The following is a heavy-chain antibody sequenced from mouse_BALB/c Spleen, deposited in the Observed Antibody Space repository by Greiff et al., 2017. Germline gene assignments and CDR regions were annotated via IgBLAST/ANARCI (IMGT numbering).Heavy chain of an antibody. CDR2: INPSSGYT. J-gene: IGHJ1*01. D-gene: IGHD2-12*01. CDR3: ARFAGYYRSFDV. V-gene: IGHV1-4*01. Sequence: VKLQESGAELARPGASVKMSCKASGYTFTSYTMHWVKQRPGQGLEWIGYINPSSGYTNYNQKFKDKATLTADKSSSTAYMQLSSLTSEDSAVYYCARFAGYYRSFDVWGAGATVTVSS. CDR1: GYTFTSYT.